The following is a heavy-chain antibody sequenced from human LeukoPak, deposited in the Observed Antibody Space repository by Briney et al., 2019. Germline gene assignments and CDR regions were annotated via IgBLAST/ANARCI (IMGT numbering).Heavy chain of an antibody. CDR2: IKQDGSEK. D-gene: IGHD3-22*01. V-gene: IGHV3-7*01. CDR3: ARLNYYDSSGPDY. Sequence: QAGGSLRLSCGAFGFTFSTYAMSWVRQAPGKGLEWVVNIKQDGSEKYYVDSVKGRFTISRDNAKNSLYLQMNSLRAEDTAVYYCARLNYYDSSGPDYWGQGTLVTVSS. J-gene: IGHJ4*02. CDR1: GFTFSTYA.